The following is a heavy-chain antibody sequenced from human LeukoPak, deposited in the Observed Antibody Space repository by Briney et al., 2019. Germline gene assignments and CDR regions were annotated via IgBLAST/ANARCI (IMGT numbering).Heavy chain of an antibody. CDR3: ARLRAYGDYYYYYYMDV. CDR1: GFTFSSYS. CDR2: ISSSSSYI. V-gene: IGHV3-21*01. J-gene: IGHJ6*03. D-gene: IGHD4-17*01. Sequence: GGSLRLSCAASGFTFSSYSMNWVRQAPGKGLEWVSSISSSSSYIYYADSVKGRFTISRDNAKNSLYLQMNSLRAEDTAVYYCARLRAYGDYYYYYYMDVWGKGTTVTVSS.